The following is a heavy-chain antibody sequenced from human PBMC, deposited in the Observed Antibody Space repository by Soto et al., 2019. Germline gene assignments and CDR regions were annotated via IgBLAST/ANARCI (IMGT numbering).Heavy chain of an antibody. V-gene: IGHV3-21*01. D-gene: IGHD6-19*01. CDR3: ARTEQWPYYFDY. Sequence: EVQLVESGGGLVKPGGSLRLSCAASGFTFGSYSMNWVRQAPGKGLEWVSSISSSSSYIYYADSVKGRFTISRDNAKNSLYLQMNSLRAEDTAVYYCARTEQWPYYFDYWGQGTLVTVSS. CDR1: GFTFGSYS. J-gene: IGHJ4*02. CDR2: ISSSSSYI.